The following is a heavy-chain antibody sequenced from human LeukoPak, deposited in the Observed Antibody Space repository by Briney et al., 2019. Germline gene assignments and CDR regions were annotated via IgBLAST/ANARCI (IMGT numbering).Heavy chain of an antibody. V-gene: IGHV4-38-2*02. D-gene: IGHD3-16*01. CDR1: GYSISSGYY. CDR3: ARVSRTFYDYVWGSYFPDY. CDR2: IYHSGST. J-gene: IGHJ4*02. Sequence: PSETLFLTCTVSGYSISSGYYWGWIRQPPGKGLEWIGSIYHSGSTYYNPSLKSRATISVDTSKSQFSLKLSSVTAADTAVYYCARVSRTFYDYVWGSYFPDYWGQGTLVTVSS.